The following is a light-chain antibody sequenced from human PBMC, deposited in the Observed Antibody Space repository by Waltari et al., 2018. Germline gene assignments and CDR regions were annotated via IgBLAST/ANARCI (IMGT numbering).Light chain of an antibody. CDR2: EAS. CDR3: QQYVNYWT. CDR1: QSVNRW. V-gene: IGKV1-5*03. Sequence: DIQMTQSPSTLSASVVDRVPITCRASQSVNRWLAWYQQKPGKAPELLIYEASSLESGVPSRFSGSGSGKESTLTISSLQPDDFGTYYCQQYVNYWTFGQGTKVEIK. J-gene: IGKJ1*01.